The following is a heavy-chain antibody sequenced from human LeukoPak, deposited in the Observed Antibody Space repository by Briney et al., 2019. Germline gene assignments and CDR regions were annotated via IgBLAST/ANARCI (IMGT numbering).Heavy chain of an antibody. CDR1: GGSISSYY. CDR2: IRYTGST. CDR3: ARHYCGGDCYSRWYFDL. J-gene: IGHJ2*01. D-gene: IGHD2-21*02. Sequence: SETLSLTCTVSGGSISSYYWSWIRQPPGKGLEWIGHIRYTGSTNYNPSLKSRVTMSVDTSKNQFSLKLSSVTAADTAVYYCARHYCGGDCYSRWYFDLWGRGTLVTVSS. V-gene: IGHV4-59*12.